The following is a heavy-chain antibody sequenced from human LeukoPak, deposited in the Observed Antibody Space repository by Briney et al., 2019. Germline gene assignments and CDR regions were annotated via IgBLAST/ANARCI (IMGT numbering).Heavy chain of an antibody. D-gene: IGHD3-10*01. CDR2: ISYSGST. J-gene: IGHJ4*02. CDR1: GGSLSSSIYY. CDR3: ARRLGGSGSYYY. Sequence: SETLSLTCSVSGGSLSSSIYYWGWIRQPPGKGMEWIGSISYSGSTYTNPSLKSRVTISVDTSKNQFSLKLRSVTAADTAVYYCARRLGGSGSYYYWGQGTLVTVSS. V-gene: IGHV4-39*01.